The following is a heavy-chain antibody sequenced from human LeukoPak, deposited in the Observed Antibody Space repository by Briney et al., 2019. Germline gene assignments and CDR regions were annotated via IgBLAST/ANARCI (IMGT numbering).Heavy chain of an antibody. J-gene: IGHJ4*02. D-gene: IGHD6-19*01. V-gene: IGHV4-61*01. CDR2: IYYGGST. Sequence: PSETLSLTCTVSGGSVSSGTYYCSWIRQPPGKGLEWIGYIYYGGSTNYNPSLKNRVTISVDTSEDQFSLKLSSVTAADTAVYYCARVLIAVAGFDYWGQGTLVTVSS. CDR1: GGSVSSGTYY. CDR3: ARVLIAVAGFDY.